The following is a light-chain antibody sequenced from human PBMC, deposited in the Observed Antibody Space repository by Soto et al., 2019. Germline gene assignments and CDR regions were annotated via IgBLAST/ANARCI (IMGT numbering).Light chain of an antibody. J-gene: IGLJ2*01. CDR2: QDS. CDR3: QAWDNSLV. CDR1: KLGDKY. V-gene: IGLV3-1*01. Sequence: ELTQPPSVSVSPGQTASITCSGDKLGDKYACWYQQKPGQSPVLVIYQDSKRPSGIPERFSGSNSGNTATLTISGTQAMDEADYYCQAWDNSLVFGGGTKVTVL.